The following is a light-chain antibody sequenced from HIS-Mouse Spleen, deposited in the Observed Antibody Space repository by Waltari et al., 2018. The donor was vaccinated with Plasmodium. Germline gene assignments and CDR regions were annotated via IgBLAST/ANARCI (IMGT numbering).Light chain of an antibody. V-gene: IGLV2-11*01. CDR3: CSYAGSYTWV. CDR2: DVS. J-gene: IGLJ3*02. Sequence: QSALTQPRSVSGSPGPSVTISCTGTSSDVGGYNYVSWYQQHPGKAPKLMIYDVSKGPSGVPDRFSGSKSGNTASLTISGLQAEDEADYYCCSYAGSYTWVFGGGTKLTVL. CDR1: SSDVGGYNY.